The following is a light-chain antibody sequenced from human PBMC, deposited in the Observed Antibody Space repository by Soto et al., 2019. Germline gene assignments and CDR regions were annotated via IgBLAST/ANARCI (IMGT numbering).Light chain of an antibody. CDR1: QRLVHSDGNTY. J-gene: IGKJ4*01. CDR3: TQVTQFLT. CDR2: KVS. Sequence: DIVMTQTPLSSPVILGQPASISFRSSQRLVHSDGNTYLSCLQQRPGQPARLLIYKVSKRFSGVPDRFSGSAAGTDFTLKSRRVEAEDVGVYDCTQVTQFLTFGGGTKVDIK. V-gene: IGKV2-24*01.